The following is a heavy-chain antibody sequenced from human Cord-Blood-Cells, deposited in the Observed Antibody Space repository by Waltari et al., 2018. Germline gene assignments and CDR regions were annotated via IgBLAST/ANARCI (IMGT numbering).Heavy chain of an antibody. CDR3: ARDRRGEGGYCSGGSCYWSYYGMDV. Sequence: QVQLQESGPGLVKPSETLSLTCTVSGGSISSYYWSWIRQPPGKGLEWIGYIYYSGSTNYNPSLKSRVTISGDTSKNQFSLKLSSVTAADTAVYYCARDRRGEGGYCSGGSCYWSYYGMDVWGQGTTVTVSS. J-gene: IGHJ6*02. CDR1: GGSISSYY. CDR2: IYYSGST. D-gene: IGHD2-15*01. V-gene: IGHV4-59*01.